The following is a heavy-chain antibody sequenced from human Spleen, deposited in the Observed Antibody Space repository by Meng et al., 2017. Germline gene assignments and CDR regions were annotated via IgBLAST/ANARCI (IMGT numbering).Heavy chain of an antibody. CDR1: GGSFSGYY. CDR3: ASLYSSSWSYYFDY. Sequence: QVQLQQWGAGLLKPSEPLSLTCAVYGGSFSGYYWSWIRQPPGKGLEWIGEINHNGSTNYNPSLKSRITMFVDTSKNQFSLRLNSVTAADTAVYYCASLYSSSWSYYFDYWGLGTLVTVSS. V-gene: IGHV4-34*01. J-gene: IGHJ4*02. D-gene: IGHD6-13*01. CDR2: INHNGST.